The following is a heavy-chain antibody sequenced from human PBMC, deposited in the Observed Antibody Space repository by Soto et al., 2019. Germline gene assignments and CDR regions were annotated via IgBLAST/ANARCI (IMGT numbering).Heavy chain of an antibody. D-gene: IGHD2-21*02. J-gene: IGHJ6*02. CDR2: ICPGYSNI. CDR3: ASRHYCLVDCTITPHSYSGMAV. CDR1: GYIFTDHC. Sequence: EVQVVQSGAEVKEPGESLKISCKGSGYIFTDHCIVWVRQMAGKGLEWVGIICPGYSNIIYSPSVPGQVTISADMSISTAYLQWRSLTASDTAISSCASRHYCLVDCTITPHSYSGMAVWGQGTTVTVSS. V-gene: IGHV5-51*01.